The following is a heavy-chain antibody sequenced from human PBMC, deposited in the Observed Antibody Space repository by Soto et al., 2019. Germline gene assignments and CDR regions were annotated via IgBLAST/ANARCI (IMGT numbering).Heavy chain of an antibody. V-gene: IGHV3-23*01. CDR2: IRGDGGQT. J-gene: IGHJ4*02. Sequence: GGSLRLSCTASGFTFTSYGMGWVRQAPGKGLQWVSTIRGDGGQTHYTDSVKGRFSISRDNSKNTVYLQMGSLRAEDTAMYFCARDVGLDSDDFFAYWGQGTQVTVSS. CDR1: GFTFTSYG. CDR3: ARDVGLDSDDFFAY. D-gene: IGHD3-9*01.